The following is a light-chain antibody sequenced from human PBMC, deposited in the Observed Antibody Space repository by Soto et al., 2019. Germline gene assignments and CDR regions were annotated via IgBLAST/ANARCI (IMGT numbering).Light chain of an antibody. CDR2: EVS. CDR1: SSDVGGYNY. Sequence: QSALTQPASVSGSPGQSITLSCTGTSSDVGGYNYVSWYQQHPGKAPKLMIYEVSNRPSGVSNRFSGAKSGNTASLTISGPQADDEADDYCSSYTSSSTWGFGGGTKRTVL. J-gene: IGLJ3*02. CDR3: SSYTSSSTWG. V-gene: IGLV2-14*01.